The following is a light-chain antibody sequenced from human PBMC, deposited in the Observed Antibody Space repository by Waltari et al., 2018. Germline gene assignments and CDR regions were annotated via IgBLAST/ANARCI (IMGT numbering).Light chain of an antibody. V-gene: IGKV3-20*01. CDR3: QHYDSRPFT. CDR2: GVS. CDR1: QTFRSNY. J-gene: IGKJ3*01. Sequence: EIVLTQSPGTLSLSPGERATHSCRASQTFRSNYLVWYRQKPGQAPRLLIYGVSTRASGIPDRFSGSGSGTDFTLTISRLEPEDFAVYYCQHYDSRPFTFGPGTKVDLK.